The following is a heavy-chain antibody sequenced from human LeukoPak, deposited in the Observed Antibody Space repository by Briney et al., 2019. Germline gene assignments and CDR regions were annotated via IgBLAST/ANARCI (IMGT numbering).Heavy chain of an antibody. V-gene: IGHV1-46*01. CDR1: GYTFTSYY. D-gene: IGHD6-19*01. CDR2: INPSGGST. CDR3: ARVDSSGWYREDY. Sequence: GASVKVSCKASGYTFTSYYMHWVRQAPGQGLEWMGIINPSGGSTSYAQKFQGRVTITTDESTSTAYMELSSLRSEDTAVYYCARVDSSGWYREDYWGQGTLVTVSS. J-gene: IGHJ4*02.